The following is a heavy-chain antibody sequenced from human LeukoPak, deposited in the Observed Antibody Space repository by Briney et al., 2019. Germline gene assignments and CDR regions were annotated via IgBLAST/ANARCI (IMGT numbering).Heavy chain of an antibody. CDR3: AREYRTAYFDY. J-gene: IGHJ4*02. Sequence: TGGSLRLSCAASGFTFSSYEMNWVRQAPGKGLEWVSYISSSGSTIYYADSVKGRFTISRDNAKNSLYLQMNSLRAEDTAVYYCAREYRTAYFDYWGQGTLVTVSS. CDR2: ISSSGSTI. D-gene: IGHD2-2*01. CDR1: GFTFSSYE. V-gene: IGHV3-48*03.